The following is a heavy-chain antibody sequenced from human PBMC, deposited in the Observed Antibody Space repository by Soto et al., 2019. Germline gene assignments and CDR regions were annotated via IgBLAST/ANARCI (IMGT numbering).Heavy chain of an antibody. CDR1: GFTFSTYG. Sequence: QVQLVESGGGVVQPGRSLRLSCAASGFTFSTYGMHWVRQAPGKGLEWVAVISYDGTNRNHADSVKGRFTISRDNSKNTLHPQMSSLRAEDTAVYYCAKDQSGYDHYAMDVWGQGTAVTVSS. V-gene: IGHV3-30*18. CDR3: AKDQSGYDHYAMDV. CDR2: ISYDGTNR. D-gene: IGHD3-3*01. J-gene: IGHJ6*02.